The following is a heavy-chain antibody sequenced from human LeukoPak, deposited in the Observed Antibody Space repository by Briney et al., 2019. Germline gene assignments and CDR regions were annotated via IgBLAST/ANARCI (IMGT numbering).Heavy chain of an antibody. D-gene: IGHD6-6*01. Sequence: GGSLRLSCAASGFTFSDYYMSWIRQAPGKGLEWISYISSSGSTINYADSVKGRFTISRDNARNSLYLQMNSLRAEDTAVYYCTRERAIASLRPYYFDYWGQGTLVTVSS. J-gene: IGHJ4*02. CDR1: GFTFSDYY. CDR2: ISSSGSTI. CDR3: TRERAIASLRPYYFDY. V-gene: IGHV3-11*01.